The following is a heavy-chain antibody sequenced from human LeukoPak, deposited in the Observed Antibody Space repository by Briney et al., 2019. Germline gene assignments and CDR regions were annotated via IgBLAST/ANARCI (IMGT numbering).Heavy chain of an antibody. D-gene: IGHD6-6*01. CDR1: GYSFTSYW. V-gene: IGHV5-10-1*01. Sequence: GESLMISCQGSGYSFTSYWITWVRQMPGKGLEWMGRIDPSDSYTNNSPSFQGHVTLSADKSISTVYLQWSSLKASDTAMYYCARSITARLDYWGQGTLVTVSS. J-gene: IGHJ4*02. CDR3: ARSITARLDY. CDR2: IDPSDSYT.